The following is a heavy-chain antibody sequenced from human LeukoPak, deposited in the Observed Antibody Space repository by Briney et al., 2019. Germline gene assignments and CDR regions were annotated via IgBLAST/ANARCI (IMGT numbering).Heavy chain of an antibody. J-gene: IGHJ4*02. CDR1: GFTFSSYG. CDR2: ISYDGSNK. D-gene: IGHD4-17*01. Sequence: GGSLRLSCAASGFTFSSYGMHWVRQAPGKGLEWVAVISYDGSNKYYADSVKGRFTISRDNSKNTLYLQMNSLRAEDTAVYYCARGGGPTVTNPNFDYWGQGTLVTVSS. V-gene: IGHV3-30*03. CDR3: ARGGGPTVTNPNFDY.